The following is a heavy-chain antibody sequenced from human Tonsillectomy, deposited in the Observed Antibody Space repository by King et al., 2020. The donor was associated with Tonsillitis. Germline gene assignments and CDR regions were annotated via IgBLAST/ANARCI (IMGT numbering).Heavy chain of an antibody. J-gene: IGHJ4*02. CDR2: ISHDGSNK. V-gene: IGHV3-30-3*01. CDR1: GFTFSSYA. Sequence: VQLVESGGGVVQPGRSLRLSCAASGFTFSSYAMHWVRQAPGKGLEWVAVISHDGSNKYSADSVKGRFTISRNNSKNTLYLQMNNLRAEDTAVYYCASGRGSSAYIPIDYWGQGTLVTVSS. D-gene: IGHD2-2*01. CDR3: ASGRGSSAYIPIDY.